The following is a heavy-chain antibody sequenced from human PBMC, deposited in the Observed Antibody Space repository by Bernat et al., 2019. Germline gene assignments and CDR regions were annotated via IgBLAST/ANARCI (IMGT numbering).Heavy chain of an antibody. Sequence: VQLVESGGGLVQPGRSLRLSCAASGFTFDDYAMHWVRQAPGKGLEWVSGISWNSGSIGYADSVKGRFTISRDNAKNSLYLQMNSPRAEDTALYYCAKDIGDSGAFDIWGQGTMVTVSS. CDR2: ISWNSGSI. CDR3: AKDIGDSGAFDI. CDR1: GFTFDDYA. J-gene: IGHJ3*02. V-gene: IGHV3-9*01. D-gene: IGHD1-26*01.